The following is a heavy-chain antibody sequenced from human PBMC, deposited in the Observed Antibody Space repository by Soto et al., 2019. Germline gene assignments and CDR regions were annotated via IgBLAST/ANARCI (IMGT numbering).Heavy chain of an antibody. D-gene: IGHD3-16*02. CDR1: GGSISSYY. V-gene: IGHV4-59*01. Sequence: QVQLQESGPGLVKPSETLSLTCTVSGGSISSYYWSWILQPPGKGLEWIGYIYYSGSTNYNPSLKRRVTISVDTSKNQFSLKLSSVTAADTAVYYCARSLRQYYYYYYMDVWGKGTTVTVSS. CDR3: ARSLRQYYYYYYMDV. CDR2: IYYSGST. J-gene: IGHJ6*03.